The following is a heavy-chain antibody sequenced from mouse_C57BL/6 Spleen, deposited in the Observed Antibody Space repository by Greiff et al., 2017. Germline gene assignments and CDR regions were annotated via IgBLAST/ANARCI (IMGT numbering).Heavy chain of an antibody. CDR2: IYPNYGTT. D-gene: IGHD3-2*02. CDR1: GYSFTDYN. J-gene: IGHJ3*01. Sequence: VQLQQSGPELVKPGASVKISCKASGYSFTDYNMNWVKQSNGKSLEWIGVIYPNYGTTSYNQKFKGKATLTVDQSSSTAYMQLNSLTSEDSAVYYCAKGEPTAQATVFAYWGQGTLVTVSA. V-gene: IGHV1-39*01. CDR3: AKGEPTAQATVFAY.